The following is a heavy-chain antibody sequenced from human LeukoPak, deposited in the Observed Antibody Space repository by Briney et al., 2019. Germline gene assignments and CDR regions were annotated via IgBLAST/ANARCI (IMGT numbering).Heavy chain of an antibody. CDR3: ARFGGATVTTRYFDY. Sequence: SQTLSLTCAISGDSVSSNSAAWNWIRQSPSRGLEWLGRTYYRSKWYNDYAVSVESRITINPDTSKNQFSLKLSSVTAADTAVYYCARFGGATVTTRYFDYWGQGTLVTVSS. V-gene: IGHV6-1*01. J-gene: IGHJ4*02. D-gene: IGHD4-17*01. CDR2: TYYRSKWYN. CDR1: GDSVSSNSAA.